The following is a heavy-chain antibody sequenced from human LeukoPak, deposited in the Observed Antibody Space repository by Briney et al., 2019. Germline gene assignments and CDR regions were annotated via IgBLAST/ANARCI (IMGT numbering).Heavy chain of an antibody. D-gene: IGHD6-25*01. Sequence: PSETLSLTCTVSGGSIGSGDYYWSWIRQPPGKGLEWIGFIYYRGNTYYNPSLKSRVTISIDTVRDQFSLRLSSVTAADTAVYYCARVAAYWFDPWGQGTLVTVSS. CDR3: ARVAAYWFDP. J-gene: IGHJ5*02. CDR2: IYYRGNT. V-gene: IGHV4-30-4*01. CDR1: GGSIGSGDYY.